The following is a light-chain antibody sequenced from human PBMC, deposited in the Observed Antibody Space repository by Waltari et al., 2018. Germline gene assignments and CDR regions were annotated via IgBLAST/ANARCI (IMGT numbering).Light chain of an antibody. J-gene: IGLJ3*02. CDR1: NLRSYY. V-gene: IGLV3-19*01. Sequence: SSELTQDPAVSVALGQTVRLTCQGGNLRSYYASWYQQKPGQAPVLVISGKNSRPSGIPDRFSGSSSGNTASLTITGAQAEDEADYYCNSRDSSGYQWVFGGGTKLTVL. CDR3: NSRDSSGYQWV. CDR2: GKN.